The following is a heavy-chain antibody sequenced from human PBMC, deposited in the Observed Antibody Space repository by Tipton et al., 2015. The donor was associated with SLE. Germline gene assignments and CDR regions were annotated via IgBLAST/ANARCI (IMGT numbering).Heavy chain of an antibody. V-gene: IGHV3-33*08. CDR3: AKGDSSGWSSFDY. D-gene: IGHD6-19*01. CDR2: IWYDGSET. J-gene: IGHJ4*02. Sequence: SLRLSCAASSFTFGNFAMHWVRQAPGKGLERVAVIWYDGSETYHADSVKGRFTISRDNSKNTLYLQMNSLRPEDTGVYYCAKGDSSGWSSFDYWGQGTLVTVSS. CDR1: SFTFGNFA.